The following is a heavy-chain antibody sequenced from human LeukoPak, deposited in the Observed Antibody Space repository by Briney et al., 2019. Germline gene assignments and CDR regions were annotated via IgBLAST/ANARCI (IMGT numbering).Heavy chain of an antibody. CDR3: ARAKPADFDL. J-gene: IGHJ2*01. V-gene: IGHV3-23*01. CDR1: GFTFSSYA. CDR2: ISGSGGST. Sequence: PGGSLRLSCAASGFTFSSYAMSWVRQAPGKGLEWVSAISGSGGSTYYADSVKGRFTISRDNSKNTVYLQMNNLRAEDTAVYHCARAKPADFDLWGRGTLVTVSS.